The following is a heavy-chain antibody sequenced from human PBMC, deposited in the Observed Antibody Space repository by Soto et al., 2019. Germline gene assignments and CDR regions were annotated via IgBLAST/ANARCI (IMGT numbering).Heavy chain of an antibody. Sequence: QPPGKGLEWIGSIYYSGSTYYNPSLKSRVTISVDTSKNQFSLKLSSVTAADTAVYYCASLLFRAEDGIRALCTVSAFLLNRSSDL. D-gene: IGHD3-10*01. CDR2: IYYSGST. CDR3: ASLLFRAEDGIRALCTVSAFLLNRSSDL. V-gene: IGHV4-39*01. J-gene: IGHJ2*01.